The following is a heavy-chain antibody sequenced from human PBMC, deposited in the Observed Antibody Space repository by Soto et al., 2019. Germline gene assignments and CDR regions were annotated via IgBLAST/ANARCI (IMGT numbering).Heavy chain of an antibody. J-gene: IGHJ4*02. CDR1: GFTFSSYA. CDR3: ARDRLEYYDSSGYYSVDY. V-gene: IGHV1-69*01. Sequence: QVQLVESGGGVVQPGRSLRLSCAASGFTFSSYAISWVRQAPGQGLEWMGGIIPIFGTANYAQKFQGRVTITADESTSTAYMELSSLRSEDTAVYYCARDRLEYYDSSGYYSVDYWGQGTLVTVSS. CDR2: IIPIFGTA. D-gene: IGHD3-22*01.